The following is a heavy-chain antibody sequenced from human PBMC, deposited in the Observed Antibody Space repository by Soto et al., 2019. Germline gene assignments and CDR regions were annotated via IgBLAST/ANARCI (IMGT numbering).Heavy chain of an antibody. D-gene: IGHD3-3*01. V-gene: IGHV3-72*01. Sequence: EVQLVESGGDLVQPGGSLRLSCAASGFTFSDHYMDWVRQVPGQGLEWVGRIRNKANSYTTEYAASVTGRFTISRDDSKNSLYLQMNSLKTEDTAVYYCARDTWAEWLSHYDDCYVMDVWGKGTMVTVSS. CDR2: IRNKANSYTT. CDR3: ARDTWAEWLSHYDDCYVMDV. CDR1: GFTFSDHY. J-gene: IGHJ6*04.